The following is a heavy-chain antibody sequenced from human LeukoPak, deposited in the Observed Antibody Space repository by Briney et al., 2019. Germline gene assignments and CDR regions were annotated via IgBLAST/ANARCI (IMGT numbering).Heavy chain of an antibody. CDR2: IYYSGST. V-gene: IGHV4-59*11. CDR3: ARASMYRGYFDY. J-gene: IGHJ4*02. CDR1: GGSISSHY. Sequence: SQTLSLTCTVSGGSISSHYWSWIRQPPGKGLGWTGYIYYSGSTNYNPSLKSRVAISVDTSKNQFSLKLSSVTAADTAVYYCARASMYRGYFDYWGQGTLVTVSS. D-gene: IGHD2-2*01.